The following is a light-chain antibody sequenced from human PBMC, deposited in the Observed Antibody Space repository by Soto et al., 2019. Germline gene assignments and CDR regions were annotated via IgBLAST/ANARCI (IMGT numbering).Light chain of an antibody. CDR1: QGLSNS. V-gene: IGKV1-27*01. J-gene: IGKJ2*01. Sequence: DIQMTQSPSSLSAPIGDRATITCRASQGLSNSLAWYQQKPAQVPKLLIYAASTLESGIPSRFSGSGSGTDFILTISSLQPEDVATYYCQKYDSSPYTFGQGTKLEIK. CDR3: QKYDSSPYT. CDR2: AAS.